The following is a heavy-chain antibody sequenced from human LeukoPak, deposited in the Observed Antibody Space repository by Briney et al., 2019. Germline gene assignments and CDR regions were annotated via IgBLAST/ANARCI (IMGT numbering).Heavy chain of an antibody. D-gene: IGHD2/OR15-2a*01. V-gene: IGHV3-23*01. J-gene: IGHJ5*02. CDR2: ISGDGGST. Sequence: GGSLRLSCAASGFTFNNYAMTWVRQAPGKGLEWVSAISGDGGSTYYADSVKARFTISRDNSKSTLYLQMNSLRAEDTAVYYCAKHSTTSSNWFDPWGQGTLVTVSS. CDR1: GFTFNNYA. CDR3: AKHSTTSSNWFDP.